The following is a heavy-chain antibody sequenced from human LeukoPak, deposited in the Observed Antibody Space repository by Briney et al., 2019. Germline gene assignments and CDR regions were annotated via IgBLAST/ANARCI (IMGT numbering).Heavy chain of an antibody. CDR2: IQYEGTNK. CDR1: GFTFSSYG. J-gene: IGHJ4*02. CDR3: AKRDY. Sequence: GGSLRLSCAASGFTFSSYGMHWVRQAPGKGLEWVAFIQYEGTNKYYADSVKGRFTISRDNSKNTLYLQMNSLRAEDTAVYYCAKRDYWGQGTLVTVSS. V-gene: IGHV3-30*02.